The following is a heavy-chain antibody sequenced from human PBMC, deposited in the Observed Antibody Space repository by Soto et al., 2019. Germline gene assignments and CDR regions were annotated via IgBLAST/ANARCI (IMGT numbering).Heavy chain of an antibody. D-gene: IGHD3-10*01. CDR1: GYTFTSYD. CDR3: AREGLLWFGEFVEYYFDY. CDR2: MNPNSGNT. Sequence: QVQLVQSGAEVKKPGASVKVSCKASGYTFTSYDLNWVRQATGQGLEWMGWMNPNSGNTGYAQKFQGRVTMTRNTSISTAYMELSSLRSADTAVYSCAREGLLWFGEFVEYYFDYWGQGTLVTVSS. J-gene: IGHJ4*02. V-gene: IGHV1-8*01.